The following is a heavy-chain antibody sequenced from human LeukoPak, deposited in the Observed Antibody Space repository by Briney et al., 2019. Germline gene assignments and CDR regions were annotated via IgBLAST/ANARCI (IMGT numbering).Heavy chain of an antibody. CDR2: INSDGSST. V-gene: IGHV3-74*01. D-gene: IGHD6-19*01. CDR1: GFTFSVYW. Sequence: PGGSLRLSCAASGFTFSVYWMHCVRQAPGRGLVCVSLINSDGSSTRYADSVKGRFTISRDNAKNTLYLQMNSLRAEDTAVYYCARGKAVAGTFSWFDPWGQGTLVTVSS. J-gene: IGHJ5*02. CDR3: ARGKAVAGTFSWFDP.